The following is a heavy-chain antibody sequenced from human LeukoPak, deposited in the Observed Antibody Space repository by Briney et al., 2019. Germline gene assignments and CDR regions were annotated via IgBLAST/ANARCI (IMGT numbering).Heavy chain of an antibody. CDR1: GFTFSSYG. J-gene: IGHJ6*02. Sequence: AGPLRLSCAASGFTFSSYGIIWFRQAPEKDLAWVSGISQNGGDTYYADSVKGRFAISRDDSKNTLFLQMNSLRVEDTAVYYCATVLSVPRYYWYGVDVWGRGTKGTVSS. CDR3: ATVLSVPRYYWYGVDV. D-gene: IGHD4-17*01. CDR2: ISQNGGDT. V-gene: IGHV3-23*01.